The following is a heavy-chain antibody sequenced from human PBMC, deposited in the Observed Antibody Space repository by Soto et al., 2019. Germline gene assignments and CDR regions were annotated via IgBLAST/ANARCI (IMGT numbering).Heavy chain of an antibody. D-gene: IGHD6-13*01. J-gene: IGHJ5*01. CDR3: AKNSSSDWLDS. CDR2: ISIYVSYS. V-gene: IGHV1-18*01. CDR1: GYVFSNYG. Sequence: VQLVQSGAELKMPGASVKVSCKTSGYVFSNYGLTWVRQAPGQGLEWMGWISIYVSYSHPSPKFHGRLIMTTDTSTNTAFMELRNLRIDDTAVYFCAKNSSSDWLDSWGQGTLITISS.